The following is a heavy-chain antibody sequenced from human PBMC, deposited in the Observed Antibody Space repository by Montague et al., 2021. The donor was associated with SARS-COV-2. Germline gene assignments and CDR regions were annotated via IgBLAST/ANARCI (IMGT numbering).Heavy chain of an antibody. J-gene: IGHJ4*02. D-gene: IGHD2-21*01. Sequence: SLRLSCAASGFTFSHYAMNWVRQAPGKGLEWVSLISASGPTTFYADSVKGRFTISRDNSKNMVYLQMSGLRPDDTAVYFCAKLGAYCDDGSCHFDSWGQGTLVTASS. CDR2: ISASGPTT. CDR1: GFTFSHYA. CDR3: AKLGAYCDDGSCHFDS. V-gene: IGHV3-23*01.